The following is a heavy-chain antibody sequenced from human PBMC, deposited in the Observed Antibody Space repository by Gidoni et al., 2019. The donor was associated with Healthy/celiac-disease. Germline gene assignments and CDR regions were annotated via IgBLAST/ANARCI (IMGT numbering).Heavy chain of an antibody. D-gene: IGHD5-18*01. CDR2: ISSSSSYI. Sequence: EVQLVESGGGLVKPGGSLRLSCAASGFTFSRYSLNWVRQAPGKGLEWVSSISSSSSYIYYADSVKGRFTISRDNAKNSLYLQMNSLRAEDTAVYYCARDGEEDTAMAPTRGMDVWGQGTTVTVSS. CDR1: GFTFSRYS. V-gene: IGHV3-21*01. J-gene: IGHJ6*02. CDR3: ARDGEEDTAMAPTRGMDV.